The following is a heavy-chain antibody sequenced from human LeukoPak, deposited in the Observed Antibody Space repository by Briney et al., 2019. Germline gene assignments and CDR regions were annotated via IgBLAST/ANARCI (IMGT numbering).Heavy chain of an antibody. CDR2: MNPNSGNT. D-gene: IGHD3-9*01. V-gene: IGHV1-8*01. Sequence: ASVKVSCKASGYTFTSYDINWVRQATGQGLEWMGWMNPNSGNTGYAQKFQGRVTMTRNTSISTAYMELSSLRSEDTAVYHCARDILTGPWNDYWGQGTLVTVSS. J-gene: IGHJ4*02. CDR1: GYTFTSYD. CDR3: ARDILTGPWNDY.